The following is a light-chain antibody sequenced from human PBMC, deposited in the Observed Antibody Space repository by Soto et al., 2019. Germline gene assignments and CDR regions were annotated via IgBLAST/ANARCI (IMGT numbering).Light chain of an antibody. J-gene: IGKJ3*01. CDR2: DAS. Sequence: DIQMTQSPSSLSASVGDRVTITCQASQDIRNYLNWYQQKPGKAPKLLIYDASNLETGVPSRFSGSGSGTDFTFTISSLQPEDIATYYCQQYDNPPRGFTFGPGTKVDIK. CDR3: QQYDNPPRGFT. V-gene: IGKV1-33*01. CDR1: QDIRNY.